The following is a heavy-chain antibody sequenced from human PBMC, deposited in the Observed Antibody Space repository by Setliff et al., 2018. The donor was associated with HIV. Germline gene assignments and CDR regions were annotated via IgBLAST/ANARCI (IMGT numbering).Heavy chain of an antibody. V-gene: IGHV4-34*01. J-gene: IGHJ4*01. CDR1: DGSFSGYS. CDR2: VSRGGST. CDR3: ARAVCPSLNCYSFFNY. Sequence: LSLTCGVDDGSFSGYSWSWIRQSPGKGLEWIGEVSRGGSTTYNPSLTGRVSVSVDTSKSQFSLKLTNVTAADAAVYYCARAVCPSLNCYSFFNYWGHGSLVTVSS. D-gene: IGHD2-15*01.